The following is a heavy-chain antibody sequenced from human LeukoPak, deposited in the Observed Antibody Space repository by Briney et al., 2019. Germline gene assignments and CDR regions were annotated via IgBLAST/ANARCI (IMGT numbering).Heavy chain of an antibody. CDR2: VYYSGST. CDR3: ARIHRYCSGGACYVLDN. J-gene: IGHJ4*02. CDR1: GGSVSGYY. D-gene: IGHD2-15*01. Sequence: SSETLSLTCVVSGGSVSGYYWGWIRQPPGRGLEWIGYVYYSGSTNYNPSFKSRITISVDTSRNQFSLQLSSVTAADTAVYYCARIHRYCSGGACYVLDNWGQGTLVTVSS. V-gene: IGHV4-59*02.